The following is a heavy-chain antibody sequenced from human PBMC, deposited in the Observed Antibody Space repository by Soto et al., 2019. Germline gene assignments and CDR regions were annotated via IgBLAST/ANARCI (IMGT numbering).Heavy chain of an antibody. CDR3: ARARQQLNWCDP. CDR2: INAGNGNT. J-gene: IGHJ5*02. CDR1: GYTFTSYA. V-gene: IGHV1-3*05. D-gene: IGHD6-13*01. Sequence: QVQLVQSGAEEKKPGASVKVSCKASGYTFTSYAMHWVRQAPGQRLEWMGWINAGNGNTKYSQKFQGRVTITRDTSASTADMELGSVRSEVTEVYYCARARQQLNWCDPWGQGTLVTVSS.